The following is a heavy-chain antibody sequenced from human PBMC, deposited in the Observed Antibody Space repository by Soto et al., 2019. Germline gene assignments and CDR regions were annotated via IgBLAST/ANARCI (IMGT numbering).Heavy chain of an antibody. CDR2: IWYDGSNK. Sequence: QVQLVESGGGVVQPGRSLRLSCAASGFTFSSYGMHWVRQAPGKGLEWVAVIWYDGSNKYYADSVKGRFTISRDNSKNTLYLQMNSLSAEDTAVYYCARDLYNYYDSSGYYYVDWGQGTLVTVSS. CDR1: GFTFSSYG. CDR3: ARDLYNYYDSSGYYYVD. D-gene: IGHD3-22*01. J-gene: IGHJ4*02. V-gene: IGHV3-33*01.